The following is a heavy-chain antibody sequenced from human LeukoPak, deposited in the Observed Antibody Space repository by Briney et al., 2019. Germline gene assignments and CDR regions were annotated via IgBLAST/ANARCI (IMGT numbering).Heavy chain of an antibody. CDR2: ISAYNGNT. Sequence: ASVKVSCKASGYSFINYGISWVRQAPGQGLEWMGWISAYNGNTNYAQKLQGRVTMTTDTSTSTAYMELRSLRSDDTAVYYCARDHRPYSSGWRPIDYWGQGTLVTVSS. V-gene: IGHV1-18*01. D-gene: IGHD6-19*01. CDR3: ARDHRPYSSGWRPIDY. J-gene: IGHJ4*02. CDR1: GYSFINYG.